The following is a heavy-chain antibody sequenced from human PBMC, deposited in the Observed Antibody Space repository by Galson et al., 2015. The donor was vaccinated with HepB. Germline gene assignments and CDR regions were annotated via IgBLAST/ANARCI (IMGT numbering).Heavy chain of an antibody. V-gene: IGHV1-69*04. CDR1: GGTFSSYA. CDR3: ARDAGVRTWPRH. J-gene: IGHJ1*01. Sequence: SVKVSCKASGGTFSSYAISWVRQAPGQGLEWMGRIIPILGIANYAQKFQGRVTITADKSTSTAYMELSSLRSEDTAVYYCARDAGVRTWPRHWGQGTLVTVSS. CDR2: IIPILGIA. D-gene: IGHD3-10*01.